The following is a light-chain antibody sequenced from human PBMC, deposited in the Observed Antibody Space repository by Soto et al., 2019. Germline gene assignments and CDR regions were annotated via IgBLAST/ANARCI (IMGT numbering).Light chain of an antibody. V-gene: IGKV3-15*01. CDR1: RSVYSN. CDR3: QQYHNWPMYT. Sequence: IEMTQSPATLSMSPGERATVSCRASRSVYSNLAWYQQRPGQPPRLLMYGASTRAAGTPVRFSGSGSGTEFTLTSSSLQPEDFSIYFCQQYHNWPMYTFGQGTKVEIK. J-gene: IGKJ2*01. CDR2: GAS.